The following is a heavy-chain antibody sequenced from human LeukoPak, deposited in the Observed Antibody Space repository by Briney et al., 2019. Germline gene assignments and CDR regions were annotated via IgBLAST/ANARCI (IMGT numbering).Heavy chain of an antibody. Sequence: ASVKVSCKASGYTFTGYYMHWVRQAPGQGLEWMGWINPNSGGTNYAQKFQGRVTMTRDTSISTAYTELSRLRSDDTAVYYCARCRVVSGSCPHGFDYWGQGTLVTVSS. CDR1: GYTFTGYY. V-gene: IGHV1-2*02. CDR2: INPNSGGT. J-gene: IGHJ4*02. CDR3: ARCRVVSGSCPHGFDY. D-gene: IGHD6-13*01.